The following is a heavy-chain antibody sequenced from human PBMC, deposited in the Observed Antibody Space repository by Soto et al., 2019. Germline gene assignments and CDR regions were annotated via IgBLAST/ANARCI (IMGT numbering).Heavy chain of an antibody. Sequence: QVQLVQSGAEVKKPGASVKVSCKASGYTFTSYAMHWVRQAPGQRLEWMGWINAGNGNTKYSQKFQGRVTITRDTSESTAYMELSRLRSEDTAVYYCASEPLDYGSGTVVFDYWGQGTVVTVSS. J-gene: IGHJ4*02. CDR1: GYTFTSYA. CDR3: ASEPLDYGSGTVVFDY. V-gene: IGHV1-3*01. CDR2: INAGNGNT. D-gene: IGHD3-10*01.